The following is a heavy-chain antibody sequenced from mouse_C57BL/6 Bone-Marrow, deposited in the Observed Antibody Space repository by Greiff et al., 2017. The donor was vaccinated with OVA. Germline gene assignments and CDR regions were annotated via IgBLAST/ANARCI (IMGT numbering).Heavy chain of an antibody. CDR2: INPYNGGT. Sequence: EVQLQQSGPVLVKPGASVKMSCKASGYTFTDYYMNWVKQSHGKSLEWIGVINPYNGGTSYTQKFKGQATLTVDKTSSTDYMELNSLTSEDSAVYYCARSARLRLAGFAYWGQGTLVTVSA. J-gene: IGHJ3*01. CDR3: ARSARLRLAGFAY. D-gene: IGHD2-4*01. V-gene: IGHV1-19*01. CDR1: GYTFTDYY.